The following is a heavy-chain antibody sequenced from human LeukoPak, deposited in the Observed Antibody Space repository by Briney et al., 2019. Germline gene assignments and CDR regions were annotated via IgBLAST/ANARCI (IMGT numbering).Heavy chain of an antibody. D-gene: IGHD6-19*01. V-gene: IGHV4-4*07. CDR3: ARAHSSGWLFDY. Sequence: SETLSLTCTVSGGSISSYYWSWIRQPAGKGLGWIGRIYNSGSTNYNPSLKSRVTMSVDTSKNQFSLKLSSVTAADTAVYYCARAHSSGWLFDYWGQGTLVTVSS. CDR2: IYNSGST. CDR1: GGSISSYY. J-gene: IGHJ4*02.